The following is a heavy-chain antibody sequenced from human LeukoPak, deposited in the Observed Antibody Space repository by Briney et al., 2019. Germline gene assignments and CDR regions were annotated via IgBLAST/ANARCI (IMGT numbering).Heavy chain of an antibody. D-gene: IGHD3-10*01. CDR2: IKPDGSEG. J-gene: IGHJ4*02. CDR3: ARAKRPMVLDH. V-gene: IGHV3-7*03. Sequence: GGSLRLSCAASGFTFSTYWMNWVRQAPGKGLEWVANIKPDGSEGYYVDSVKGRFTLSRDNAQNSLYLQMNSLRDDDTAVYYYARAKRPMVLDHWGQGTLVTVSS. CDR1: GFTFSTYW.